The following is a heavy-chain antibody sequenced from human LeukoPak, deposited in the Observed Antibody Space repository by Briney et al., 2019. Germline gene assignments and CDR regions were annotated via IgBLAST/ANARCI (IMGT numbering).Heavy chain of an antibody. CDR3: ARGGGYYYYMDV. V-gene: IGHV4-59*01. CDR1: GGSISSYY. CDR2: IYYSGST. J-gene: IGHJ6*03. D-gene: IGHD4-23*01. Sequence: SETLSLTCTVSGGSISSYYWSWIRQPPGKGLEWIGYIYYSGSTNYNPSLKSRVTISVDTSKNQFSLKLSSVTAADTAVYYCARGGGYYYYMDVWDKGTTVAVSS.